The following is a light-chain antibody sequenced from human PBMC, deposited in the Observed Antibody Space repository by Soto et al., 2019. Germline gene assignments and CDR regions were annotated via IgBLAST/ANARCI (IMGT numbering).Light chain of an antibody. CDR1: QSVTYN. CDR3: QQYKNWTPLT. V-gene: IGKV3-15*01. Sequence: EIVMTQSPATLSVSPGETATLSCRASQSVTYNLAWYQQKPGQGPRLLIYGSFTRASGIPARFSGSGSGTEFTLPISRLQSEDFAVYYCQQYKNWTPLTFGGGTKVEIK. CDR2: GSF. J-gene: IGKJ4*01.